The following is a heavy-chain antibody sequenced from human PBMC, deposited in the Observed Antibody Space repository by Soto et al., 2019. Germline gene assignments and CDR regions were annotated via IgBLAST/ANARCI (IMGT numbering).Heavy chain of an antibody. CDR3: ARARITMVREVIKYNMDV. Sequence: PETLSLTCTVSGASISSYYWSWIRGPPGKGLEWIGYIYNSGSTHSNPPLQSRVTISVDTSKNQFSLKLSSVTAADTGIYYCARARITMVREVIKYNMDVWGQGTTVTVS. D-gene: IGHD3-10*01. CDR1: GASISSYY. J-gene: IGHJ6*02. V-gene: IGHV4-59*01. CDR2: IYNSGST.